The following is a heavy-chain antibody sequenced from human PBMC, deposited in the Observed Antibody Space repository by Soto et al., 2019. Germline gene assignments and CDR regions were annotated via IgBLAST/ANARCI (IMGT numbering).Heavy chain of an antibody. D-gene: IGHD1-1*01. CDR1: GFSLTSRPVG. CDR2: IYWDDDK. Sequence: QITLKESGPPRVKPTQTLTLTCSFSGFSLTSRPVGVAWIRQPPGKALEWLAVIYWDDDKRYSPSLKSRLSIAKXXAXNXXVLTVAQVDPVDTATYFCAHRGDMNGNWDQGYLDNWGQGVLVTVTS. CDR3: AHRGDMNGNWDQGYLDN. V-gene: IGHV2-5*02. J-gene: IGHJ4*02.